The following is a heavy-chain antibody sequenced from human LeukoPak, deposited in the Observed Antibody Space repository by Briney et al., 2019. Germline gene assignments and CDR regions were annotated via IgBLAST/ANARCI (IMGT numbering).Heavy chain of an antibody. J-gene: IGHJ3*02. CDR1: GGSISSGDYY. Sequence: SETLSLTCTVSGGSISSGDYYWSWIRQPPGKGLEWIGYIYYSGSTYYNPSLKSRVTISVDTSKNQFSLKLSSVTAADTAVYYCARRELGNAFDIWGQGTMVTVPS. CDR3: ARRELGNAFDI. D-gene: IGHD7-27*01. V-gene: IGHV4-30-4*01. CDR2: IYYSGST.